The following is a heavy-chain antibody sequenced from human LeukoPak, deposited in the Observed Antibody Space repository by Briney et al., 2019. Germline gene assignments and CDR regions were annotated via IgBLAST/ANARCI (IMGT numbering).Heavy chain of an antibody. J-gene: IGHJ4*02. Sequence: ASVKVSCKASGYTFTSYYMHWVRQAPGQGLEWMGIINPSGGSTSYAQKFQGRVTMTRDTSTSTVYMELSSLRSEDTAVYYCARDRRGPWFGELLAYWGQGTLVTVSS. V-gene: IGHV1-46*01. D-gene: IGHD3-10*01. CDR3: ARDRRGPWFGELLAY. CDR2: INPSGGST. CDR1: GYTFTSYY.